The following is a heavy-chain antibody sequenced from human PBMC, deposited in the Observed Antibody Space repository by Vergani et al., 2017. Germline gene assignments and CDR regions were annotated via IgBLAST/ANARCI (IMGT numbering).Heavy chain of an antibody. J-gene: IGHJ3*02. CDR3: ARVLIPSEPLYYDFSSHAFDI. Sequence: QLQLQESGPGLVKPSETLSLTCTVSGGSISSSSYYWGWIRQPPGKGLEWIGSIYYSGSTYYNPSLKSRVTISVDTSKNQFSLKLSSVTAADTAVYYCARVLIPSEPLYYDFSSHAFDIWGQGTMVTVSS. V-gene: IGHV4-39*07. CDR2: IYYSGST. D-gene: IGHD3-3*01. CDR1: GGSISSSSYY.